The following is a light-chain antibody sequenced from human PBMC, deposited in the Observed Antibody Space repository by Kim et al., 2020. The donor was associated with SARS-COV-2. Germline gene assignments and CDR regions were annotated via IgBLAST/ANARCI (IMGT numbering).Light chain of an antibody. CDR3: SSYTTTNTLV. CDR1: SSDVGYYNY. J-gene: IGLJ3*02. CDR2: DVT. Sequence: GQSITISCTGTSSDVGYYNYVSWYQHHPGKAPKVIIYDVTERPSGVSNRFSGSKSANTASLTISGLEAEDEADYYCSSYTTTNTLVFGGGTKVTVL. V-gene: IGLV2-14*03.